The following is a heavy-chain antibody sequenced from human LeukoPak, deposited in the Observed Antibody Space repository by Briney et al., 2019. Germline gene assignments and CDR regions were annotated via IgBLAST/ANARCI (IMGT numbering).Heavy chain of an antibody. Sequence: SETLSLTCNGSGGSISSYYWSWIRQPAGKGLEWIGRIYTSGSTNYNPSLKSRVTMSVDTSKNQFSLKLSSVTAADTAVYYCARASRHYYGSGALYTGQYYGMDVWGKGTTVPVSS. D-gene: IGHD3-10*01. CDR3: ARASRHYYGSGALYTGQYYGMDV. J-gene: IGHJ6*04. CDR2: IYTSGST. CDR1: GGSISSYY. V-gene: IGHV4-4*07.